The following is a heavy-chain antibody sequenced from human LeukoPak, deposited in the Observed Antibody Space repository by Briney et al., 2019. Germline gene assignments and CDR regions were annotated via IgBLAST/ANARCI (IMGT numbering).Heavy chain of an antibody. D-gene: IGHD1-14*01. J-gene: IGHJ4*02. CDR2: IGPTGTDR. Sequence: GGSLRLSCAASGFTFSSCGFNWVRQAPGKGLEWVSSIGPTGTDRYYADSVRGRFTISRDNAKNSMYLQMDSLRDEDTAVYYCATGTIGQHYYYWGQGTLLTVSS. V-gene: IGHV3-21*01. CDR1: GFTFSSCG. CDR3: ATGTIGQHYYY.